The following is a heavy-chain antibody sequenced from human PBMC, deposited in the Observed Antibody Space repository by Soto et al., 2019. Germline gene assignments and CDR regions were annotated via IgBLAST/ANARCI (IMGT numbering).Heavy chain of an antibody. CDR1: VIIFTGYD. J-gene: IGHJ6*02. Sequence: WWSLRLSCSTSVIIFTGYDMHWWRQARGKGLEWVSRIATGGDTYYSGSVKGRFIISRDSAKNSVYLQMNNLRAGDTAVYYCARAALPSTSLYGMDVWGQGTTVTVS. CDR2: IATGGDT. D-gene: IGHD3-3*02. CDR3: ARAALPSTSLYGMDV. V-gene: IGHV3-13*01.